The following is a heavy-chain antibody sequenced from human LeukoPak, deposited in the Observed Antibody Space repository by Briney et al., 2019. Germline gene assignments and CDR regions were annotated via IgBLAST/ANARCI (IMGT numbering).Heavy chain of an antibody. Sequence: GGSLRLSCTASGFTFSAYAMMWVRQAPGKGPEWVSAIRGGGTSEFYADSVRGRFRISRDNSKDTLFLQMNSLRAEDAAVYYCTRDPNGDYIGAFDMWGPGTMVTVSS. CDR2: IRGGGTSE. CDR3: TRDPNGDYIGAFDM. J-gene: IGHJ3*02. V-gene: IGHV3-23*01. CDR1: GFTFSAYA. D-gene: IGHD4-17*01.